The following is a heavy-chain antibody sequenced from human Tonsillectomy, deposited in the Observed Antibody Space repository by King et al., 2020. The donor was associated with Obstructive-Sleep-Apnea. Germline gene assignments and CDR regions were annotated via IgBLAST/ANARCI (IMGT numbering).Heavy chain of an antibody. CDR1: GGSISSYY. CDR3: ARAPHPPNWGSWFDP. V-gene: IGHV4-59*01. Sequence: QLQESGPGLVKPSETLSLTCTVSGGSISSYYWSWIRQPPGKGLELIGFIHYSGRTNYNPSLKSRVPIPVDTSKNQLSLKLSSVTAADTAVFYCARAPHPPNWGSWFDPWGQGTLVTVSS. D-gene: IGHD7-27*01. CDR2: IHYSGRT. J-gene: IGHJ5*02.